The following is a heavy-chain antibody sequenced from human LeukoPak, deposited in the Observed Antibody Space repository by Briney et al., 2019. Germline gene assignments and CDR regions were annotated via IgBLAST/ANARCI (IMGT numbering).Heavy chain of an antibody. J-gene: IGHJ4*02. CDR1: GGSISSYY. D-gene: IGHD3-16*01. V-gene: IGHV4-59*01. CDR2: IYYSGST. Sequence: PSETLSLTCTVSGGSISSYYWSWIRQPPGKGLEWIGYIYYSGSTNYNPSLKSRVTISVDTSKNQFSLKLSSVTAADTAVYYCARGMGFQGYYFDYWGQGTLVTVSS. CDR3: ARGMGFQGYYFDY.